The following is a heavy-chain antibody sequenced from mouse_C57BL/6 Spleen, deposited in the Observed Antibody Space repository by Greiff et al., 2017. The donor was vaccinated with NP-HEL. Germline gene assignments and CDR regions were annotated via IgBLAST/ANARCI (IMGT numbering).Heavy chain of an antibody. CDR1: GYTFTSYW. V-gene: IGHV1-59*01. CDR3: ASEGGNYVSFDY. D-gene: IGHD2-1*01. J-gene: IGHJ2*01. Sequence: VQLQQPGAELVRPGTSVKLSCKASGYTFTSYWMHWVKQRPGQGLEWIGVIDPSDSYTNYNQKFKGKATLTVDTSSSTAYMQLSSLTSEDSAVYYCASEGGNYVSFDYWGQGTTLTVSA. CDR2: IDPSDSYT.